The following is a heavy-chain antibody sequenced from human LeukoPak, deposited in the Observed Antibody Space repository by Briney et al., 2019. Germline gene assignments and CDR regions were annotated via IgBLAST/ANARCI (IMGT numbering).Heavy chain of an antibody. J-gene: IGHJ4*02. D-gene: IGHD5-18*01. Sequence: GGSLRLSCAACGFTFSSCAMHWVRQAPGKGVEGVAVISYDGSNKYYADSVKGRFTISRDNSKNTLYLQMNSLRAEDTAVYYCARERGYSYGLDYWGQGTLVTVSS. V-gene: IGHV3-30-3*01. CDR1: GFTFSSCA. CDR2: ISYDGSNK. CDR3: ARERGYSYGLDY.